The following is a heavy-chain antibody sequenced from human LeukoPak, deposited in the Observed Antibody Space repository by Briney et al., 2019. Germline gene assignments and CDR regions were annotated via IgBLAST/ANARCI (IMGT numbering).Heavy chain of an antibody. V-gene: IGHV4-59*01. J-gene: IGHJ2*01. CDR2: IHSIATT. Sequence: PSESLSLTCTVSGDSISSYYWSWIRQPPGRGLAWIGYIHSIATTKYNPSLKSRVTISVDTSKNQFSLKLSSVTAADTAVYYCARARVRSYSYDSSGFYTSDWHFDLWGRGTLVTVSS. D-gene: IGHD3-22*01. CDR1: GDSISSYY. CDR3: ARARVRSYSYDSSGFYTSDWHFDL.